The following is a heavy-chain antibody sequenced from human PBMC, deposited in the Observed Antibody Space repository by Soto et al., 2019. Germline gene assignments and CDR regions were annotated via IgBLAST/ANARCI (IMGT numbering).Heavy chain of an antibody. CDR3: ARGTRALITCFFAY. Sequence: SETLSLTCTVSGGSFSSFGLIWVRPPPGKGLEWIGYFHGSGNTGYNPSLENRVSIGLGTSANQFSLKLSSVTAADTAIYYCARGTRALITCFFAYWGQGLLVTVSS. CDR1: GGSFSSFG. CDR2: FHGSGNT. D-gene: IGHD1-20*01. J-gene: IGHJ4*02. V-gene: IGHV4-59*01.